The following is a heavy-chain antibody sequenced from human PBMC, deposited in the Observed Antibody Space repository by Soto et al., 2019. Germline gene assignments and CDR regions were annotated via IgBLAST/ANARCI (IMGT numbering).Heavy chain of an antibody. CDR3: ARTLRRGPPFDY. J-gene: IGHJ4*02. CDR1: GGSISSDDYY. CDR2: IYYSGST. Sequence: QVQLQESGPGLVKPSQTLSLTCTVSGGSISSDDYYWSWIRQPPGKGLECIGYIYYSGSTYYNPXXXXXXXXXXXXXXXXXXXXXXXXXXXXXXXXXXARTLRRGPPFDYWGQGTLVTVSS. V-gene: IGHV4-30-4*01. D-gene: IGHD1-7*01.